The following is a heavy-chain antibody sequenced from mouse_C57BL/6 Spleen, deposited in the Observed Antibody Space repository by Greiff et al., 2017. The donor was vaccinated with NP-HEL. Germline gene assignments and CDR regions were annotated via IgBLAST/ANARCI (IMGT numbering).Heavy chain of an antibody. V-gene: IGHV1-82*01. J-gene: IGHJ2*01. CDR2: IYPGDGDT. D-gene: IGHD4-1*01. CDR1: GYAFSSSW. Sequence: QVQLQQSGPELVKPGASVKISCKASGYAFSSSWMNWVKQRPGKGLEWIGRIYPGDGDTNYNGKFKGKATLTADKSSSTAYMQLSSLTSEDSAVYFCARSLTGDYWGRGTTLTVSS. CDR3: ARSLTGDY.